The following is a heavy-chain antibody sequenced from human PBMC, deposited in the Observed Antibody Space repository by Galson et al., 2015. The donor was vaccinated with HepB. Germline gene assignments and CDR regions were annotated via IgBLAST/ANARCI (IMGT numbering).Heavy chain of an antibody. CDR3: ARQGSGWYSGGNWFDS. V-gene: IGHV5-10-1*01. D-gene: IGHD6-19*01. CDR1: GYKFSSYS. CDR2: IDPTNSYS. Sequence: QSGAEVKKPGEPLRISCEASGYKFSSYSITWVRQMPEKGLEWMGRIDPTNSYSNYSPSFQSHVTMSVDKSINTAFLYWSSLKASDTATYYCARQGSGWYSGGNWFDSWGQGTQVTVSS. J-gene: IGHJ5*01.